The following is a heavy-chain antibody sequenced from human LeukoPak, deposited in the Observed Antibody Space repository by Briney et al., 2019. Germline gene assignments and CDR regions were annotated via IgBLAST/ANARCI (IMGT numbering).Heavy chain of an antibody. CDR2: ISSSSSYI. V-gene: IGHV3-21*01. J-gene: IGHJ4*02. D-gene: IGHD5-18*01. CDR3: ARARGYSYGYWVDY. CDR1: GFTFSSYS. Sequence: SGGSLRLSCAASGFTFSSYSMNWVRQAPGKGLEWVSSISSSSSYIYYADSVKGRFTISRDNAKNSLYLQMNSLRAEDTAVYYCARARGYSYGYWVDYWGQGTLVTVSS.